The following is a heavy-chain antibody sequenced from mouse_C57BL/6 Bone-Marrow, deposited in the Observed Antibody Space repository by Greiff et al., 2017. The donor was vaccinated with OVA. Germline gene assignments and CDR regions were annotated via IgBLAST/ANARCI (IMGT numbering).Heavy chain of an antibody. CDR2: IYPSDSET. Sequence: VQLQQPGAELVRPGSSVKLSCKASGYTFTSYWMDWVKQRPGQGLEWIGNIYPSDSETHYNQKFKDKATLTVDKSSSTAYMQLSSLTSEDSAVYYCAREGDYGSPDWYFDVWGTGTTVTVSS. D-gene: IGHD1-1*01. J-gene: IGHJ1*03. CDR3: AREGDYGSPDWYFDV. CDR1: GYTFTSYW. V-gene: IGHV1-61*01.